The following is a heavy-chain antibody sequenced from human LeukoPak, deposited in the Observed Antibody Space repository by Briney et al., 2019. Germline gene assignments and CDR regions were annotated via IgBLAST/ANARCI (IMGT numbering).Heavy chain of an antibody. CDR3: VKDLIGTYAFDY. CDR2: ISADGGST. V-gene: IGHV3-64D*08. D-gene: IGHD1-26*01. J-gene: IGHJ4*02. Sequence: GGSLRLSCSASGFTFSNFFMHWVRQAPGKGLEYVSSISADGGSTFYADSVRGRFTVSRDNSMNTLYLQMSNLRVEDTAVYYCVKDLIGTYAFDYWGQGTLITVSS. CDR1: GFTFSNFF.